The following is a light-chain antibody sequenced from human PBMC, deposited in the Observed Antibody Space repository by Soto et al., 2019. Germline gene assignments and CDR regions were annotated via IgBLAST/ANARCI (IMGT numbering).Light chain of an antibody. CDR1: QSVSSS. V-gene: IGKV3-15*01. CDR2: HAS. Sequence: EIVMTQSPATMSVSPGERATLSCRASQSVSSSLAWYQQKPGQAPRLLIYHASTGATSIPARFSGSGSGTDFRLTISSLQSEDCAVYYCLQYHHWPLTFGGGTKVEI. J-gene: IGKJ4*01. CDR3: LQYHHWPLT.